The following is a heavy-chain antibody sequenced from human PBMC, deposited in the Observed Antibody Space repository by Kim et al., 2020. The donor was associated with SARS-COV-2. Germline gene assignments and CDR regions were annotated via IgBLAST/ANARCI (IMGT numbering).Heavy chain of an antibody. Sequence: ASVKVSCKASGYTFTSYAMHWVRQAPGQRLEWMGWINAGNGNTKYSQKFQGRVTITRDTSASTAYMELSSLRSEDTAVYYCARGTRGGLLRHWFDPWGQGTLVTVSS. J-gene: IGHJ5*02. CDR2: INAGNGNT. V-gene: IGHV1-3*01. CDR1: GYTFTSYA. CDR3: ARGTRGGLLRHWFDP. D-gene: IGHD2-2*01.